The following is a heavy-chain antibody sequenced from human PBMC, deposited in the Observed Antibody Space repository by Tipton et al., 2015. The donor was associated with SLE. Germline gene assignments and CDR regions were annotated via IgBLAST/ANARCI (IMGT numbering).Heavy chain of an antibody. CDR1: GVSMRSYY. CDR3: ARSLPEYQYRVEYFQH. V-gene: IGHV4-59*12. D-gene: IGHD2-2*01. J-gene: IGHJ1*01. CDR2: IYSSGST. Sequence: TLSLTCSVSGVSMRSYYWSWIRLPPGKGLEWIGYIYSSGSTYYNPSLKSRVTISVDTSKNQFSLKLSSVTAADTAVYYCARSLPEYQYRVEYFQHWGQGTLVTVSS.